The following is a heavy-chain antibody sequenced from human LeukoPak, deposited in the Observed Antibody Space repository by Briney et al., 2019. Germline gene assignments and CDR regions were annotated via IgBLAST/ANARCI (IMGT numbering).Heavy chain of an antibody. D-gene: IGHD2-2*01. V-gene: IGHV3-21*01. CDR3: ARGAYCSSTSCFDAFDI. CDR1: GFTFDDYG. CDR2: ISSSSSYI. Sequence: SGGSLRLSCAASGFTFDDYGMSWVRQAPGKGLEWVSSISSSSSYIYYADSVKGRFTISRDNAKNSLYLQMNSLRAEDTAVYYCARGAYCSSTSCFDAFDIWGQGTMVTVS. J-gene: IGHJ3*02.